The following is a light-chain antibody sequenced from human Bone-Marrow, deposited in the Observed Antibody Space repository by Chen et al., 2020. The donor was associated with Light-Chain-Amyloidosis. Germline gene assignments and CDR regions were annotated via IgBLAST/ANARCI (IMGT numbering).Light chain of an antibody. CDR3: CSCAGINNDRV. V-gene: IGLV2-11*01. CDR1: SSDVGGYNY. Sequence: QSALTQPRSVSGSPGQSVTISCTGTSSDVGGYNYVSWYQQHPGKAPRLLIYYVNERPSGVPDRLSGAKSGNTASLNISGLQDEDEGDYDCCSCAGINNDRVFGGGTKLTVL. J-gene: IGLJ3*02. CDR2: YVN.